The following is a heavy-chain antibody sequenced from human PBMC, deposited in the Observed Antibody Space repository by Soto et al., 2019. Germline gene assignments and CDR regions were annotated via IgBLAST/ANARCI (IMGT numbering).Heavy chain of an antibody. J-gene: IGHJ4*02. D-gene: IGHD6-13*01. Sequence: QVQLVESGGGVVQPGRSLRLSCAASGFTFSSYGMQWVRQAPGKGLEWVAVISYDGSNKYYADSVKGRFTISRDNSKNTLYLQMNSLRAEDTAVYYCAKGNGIAAAGPNFFDYWGQGTLVTVSS. CDR1: GFTFSSYG. V-gene: IGHV3-30*18. CDR2: ISYDGSNK. CDR3: AKGNGIAAAGPNFFDY.